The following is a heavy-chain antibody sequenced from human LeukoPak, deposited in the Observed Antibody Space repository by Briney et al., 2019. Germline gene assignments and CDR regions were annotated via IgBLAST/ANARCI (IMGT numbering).Heavy chain of an antibody. Sequence: GGSLRLSCAASGFTFSSYAMHWVRQAPGKGLEWVAVISYDGSNKYYADSVKGRFTISRDNSKNTLYLQMNSLRAEDTAVYYCARGRGSGSYYNSPCWFDPWGQGTLVTVSS. CDR3: ARGRGSGSYYNSPCWFDP. D-gene: IGHD3-10*01. CDR2: ISYDGSNK. CDR1: GFTFSSYA. J-gene: IGHJ5*02. V-gene: IGHV3-30-3*01.